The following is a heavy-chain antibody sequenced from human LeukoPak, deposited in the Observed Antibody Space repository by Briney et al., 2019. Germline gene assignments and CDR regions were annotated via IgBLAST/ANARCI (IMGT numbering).Heavy chain of an antibody. Sequence: SETLSLTCSVSGDSVTSYYWSWIRQPPGKGLEWIGYVSSDGTTNYTPSLRSRVIMSADTAKNHISLSLTSLTAADTAIYYCARLDCTGDGCYNHWGQGTLVTASS. CDR1: GDSVTSYY. V-gene: IGHV4-59*08. CDR2: VSSDGTT. CDR3: ARLDCTGDGCYNH. D-gene: IGHD2-8*02. J-gene: IGHJ4*02.